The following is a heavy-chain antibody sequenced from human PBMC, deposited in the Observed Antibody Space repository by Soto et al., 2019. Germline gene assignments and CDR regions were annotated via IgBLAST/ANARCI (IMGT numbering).Heavy chain of an antibody. CDR1: GGSISSSSYY. V-gene: IGHV4-39*01. CDR2: IYYSGST. Sequence: QLQLQESGPGLVKPSETLSLTCTVSGGSISSSSYYWGWIRQPPGKGLEWIGSIYYSGSTYYHPSPTSRPTLPVDTSRNQFSVKLSSVTAAGTAVYYCGSQRPSGWHDAFDIWGQGTMVTVSS. D-gene: IGHD6-19*01. J-gene: IGHJ3*02. CDR3: GSQRPSGWHDAFDI.